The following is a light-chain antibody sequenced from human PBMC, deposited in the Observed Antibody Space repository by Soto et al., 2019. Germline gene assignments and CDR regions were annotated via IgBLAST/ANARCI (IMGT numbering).Light chain of an antibody. CDR3: QQYDSSTGWT. CDR1: QRVTRAY. V-gene: IGKV3-20*01. J-gene: IGKJ1*01. Sequence: VLTQSPGTLSLSPGEGATLSCRASQRVTRAYLAWYQQKPGKAPRLLIYGTSNRATGIPDRFSGTGSGTDFTLTISRLEPEDFALYYCQQYDSSTGWTFGQGTKVEIK. CDR2: GTS.